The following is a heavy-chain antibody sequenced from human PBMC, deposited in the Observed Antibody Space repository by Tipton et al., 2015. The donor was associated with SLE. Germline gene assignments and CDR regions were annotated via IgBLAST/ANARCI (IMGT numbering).Heavy chain of an antibody. CDR1: GFTFSSYS. CDR3: AKPGSGWHWVPSDN. CDR2: ITGTGDTT. J-gene: IGHJ4*02. V-gene: IGHV3-23*01. Sequence: AVSGFTFSSYSMNWVRQAPGKGLEWVSSITGTGDTTYYADSVKGRFTIFSDNSKNTLYLQMNSLRVDDTALYYCAKPGSGWHWVPSDNWGQGTLVTVSS. D-gene: IGHD6-19*01.